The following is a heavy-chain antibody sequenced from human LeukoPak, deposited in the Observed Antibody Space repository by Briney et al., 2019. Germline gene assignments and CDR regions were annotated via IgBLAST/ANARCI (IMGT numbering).Heavy chain of an antibody. V-gene: IGHV3-20*04. Sequence: GGSLRLSCAASGFTFDDYGMSWVRQAPGKGLEWVSGINWNGGSTGYADPVKGRFTISRDNAKNSLYLQMNSRRAEDTALYYCARALSTGWGYFFDYWGQGTLVTVSS. J-gene: IGHJ4*02. CDR1: GFTFDDYG. CDR2: INWNGGST. CDR3: ARALSTGWGYFFDY. D-gene: IGHD6-19*01.